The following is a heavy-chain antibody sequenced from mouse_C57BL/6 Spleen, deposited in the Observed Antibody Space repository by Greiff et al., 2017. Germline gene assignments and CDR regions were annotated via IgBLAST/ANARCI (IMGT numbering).Heavy chain of an antibody. CDR2: IYPGSGNT. CDR3: ARGRVTTVVAYYYAMDY. D-gene: IGHD1-1*01. CDR1: GYTFTDYY. J-gene: IGHJ4*01. V-gene: IGHV1-76*01. Sequence: VQLQQSGAELVRPGASVKLSCKASGYTFTDYYIHWVKQRPGQGLEWIARIYPGSGNTYYNEKFKGTATLTAEKSSSTAYMQLSSLTSEDSAVYFGARGRVTTVVAYYYAMDYWGQGTSVTVSS.